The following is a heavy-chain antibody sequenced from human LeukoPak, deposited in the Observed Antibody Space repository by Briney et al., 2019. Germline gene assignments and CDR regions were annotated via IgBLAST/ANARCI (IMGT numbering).Heavy chain of an antibody. CDR1: GFTFSSYG. V-gene: IGHV3-30*18. CDR2: ISYDGSNK. Sequence: GGSLRLSCAASGFTFSSYGMHWVRQAPGKGLEWVAVISYDGSNKYYADSVKGRLTISRDNSKNTLYLQMNSLRAEDTAVYYCAKDIRGSHRESYYGMDVWGQGTTVTVSS. CDR3: AKDIRGSHRESYYGMDV. D-gene: IGHD5-12*01. J-gene: IGHJ6*02.